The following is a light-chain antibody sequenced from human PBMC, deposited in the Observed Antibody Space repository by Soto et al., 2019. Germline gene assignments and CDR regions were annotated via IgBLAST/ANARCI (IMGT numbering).Light chain of an antibody. Sequence: QSVLTQPPSVSGAPGQRVTISCTGSSSNIGAHYDVHWYQQLPGTAPKLLIYGNSNRPSGVPDRFSGSKSGTSASLAITGLQAEDEADYYCAAWDDSLYGWVFGGGTKVTVL. CDR2: GNS. V-gene: IGLV1-40*01. J-gene: IGLJ3*02. CDR1: SSNIGAHYD. CDR3: AAWDDSLYGWV.